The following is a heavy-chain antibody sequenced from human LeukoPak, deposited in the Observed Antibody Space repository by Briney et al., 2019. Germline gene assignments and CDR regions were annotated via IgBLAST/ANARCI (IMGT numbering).Heavy chain of an antibody. D-gene: IGHD6-13*01. J-gene: IGHJ3*02. CDR2: ISTSGIYI. Sequence: GGSLRLSCAASAFTFSSYSMNWVRQAPGKGLEWVSSISTSGIYIYYADSVKGRFTISRDNAKNSLYLQMNSLRAEDTAVYYCARVKIAAAGTLDAFDIWGQGTMVTVSS. V-gene: IGHV3-21*01. CDR1: AFTFSSYS. CDR3: ARVKIAAAGTLDAFDI.